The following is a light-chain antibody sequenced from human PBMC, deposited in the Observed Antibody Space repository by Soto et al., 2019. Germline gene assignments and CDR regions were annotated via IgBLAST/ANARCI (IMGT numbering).Light chain of an antibody. CDR2: DAS. J-gene: IGKJ1*01. Sequence: DIQMTQSPSTLSASVGDRVTITCRASQSLSNWLAWYQQKPGKAPKLLIYDASTLESGVPSRFSDSGSGTEFTLTISSLQPDDFATYYCQQYNSYSSMFGQGTKVEIK. CDR3: QQYNSYSSM. CDR1: QSLSNW. V-gene: IGKV1-5*01.